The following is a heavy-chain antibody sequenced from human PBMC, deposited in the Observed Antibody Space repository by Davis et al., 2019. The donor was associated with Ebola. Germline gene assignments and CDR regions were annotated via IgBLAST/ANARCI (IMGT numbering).Heavy chain of an antibody. Sequence: PGGSLRLSCTVSGGSISSHYWNWIRQRPGKGLEWIGYVYNSGGTNYNPSLKSRVTISVDKSKNQFSLNLSSVTAADTAVYYWARRVEMTLGGSYNWFDSWGQGTLVTVSS. D-gene: IGHD1-26*01. J-gene: IGHJ5*01. V-gene: IGHV4-4*08. CDR2: VYNSGGT. CDR3: ARRVEMTLGGSYNWFDS. CDR1: GGSISSHY.